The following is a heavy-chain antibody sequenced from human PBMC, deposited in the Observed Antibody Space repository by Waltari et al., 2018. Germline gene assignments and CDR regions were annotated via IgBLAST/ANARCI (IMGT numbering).Heavy chain of an antibody. V-gene: IGHV3-23*01. J-gene: IGHJ3*01. CDR2: ITGNGGNT. D-gene: IGHD5-18*01. CDR1: GFTFNNYA. Sequence: EVQLLESGGDFAQPGGSLRLSCTASGFTFNNYAMSWVRQAPGKWLEWVSSITGNGGNTYYADSVDGRVTISRDNPKNTLYLEMTSLRTEDTADYFCAKDERSSTSQAYSFDVWGQGTMVTVSS. CDR3: AKDERSSTSQAYSFDV.